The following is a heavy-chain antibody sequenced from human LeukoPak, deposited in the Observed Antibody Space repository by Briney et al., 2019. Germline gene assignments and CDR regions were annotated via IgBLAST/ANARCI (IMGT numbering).Heavy chain of an antibody. D-gene: IGHD5/OR15-5a*01. CDR1: NFSITSGHY. V-gene: IGHV4-38-2*01. Sequence: PSETLSLTCAVSNFSITSGHYWAWIRQPPGKGLEWIVRVYHSGTAYYNPSLKSRILVSVDTSKNELSLTLTSVIAADTAVYYCARGGSTRSGGFDPWGQGTLVSVSS. J-gene: IGHJ5*02. CDR3: ARGGSTRSGGFDP. CDR2: VYHSGTA.